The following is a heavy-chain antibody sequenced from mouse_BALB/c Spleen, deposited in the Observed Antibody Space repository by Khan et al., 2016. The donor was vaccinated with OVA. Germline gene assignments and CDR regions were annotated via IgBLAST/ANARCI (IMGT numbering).Heavy chain of an antibody. Sequence: DLVKPGASVRLSCKASGYTFTSYWVHWIKQRPGQGLEWIGQISPGSGSDYYNEMFKGRATLTVDTSSTTAYIHLSSLSSGDSAVYCCARANYYGRSLYAMDSWGQGTSVTVSS. CDR1: GYTFTSYW. V-gene: IGHV1S41*01. CDR2: ISPGSGSD. D-gene: IGHD1-1*01. CDR3: ARANYYGRSLYAMDS. J-gene: IGHJ4*01.